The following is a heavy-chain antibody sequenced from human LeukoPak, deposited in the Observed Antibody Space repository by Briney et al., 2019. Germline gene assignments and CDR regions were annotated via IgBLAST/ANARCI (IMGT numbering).Heavy chain of an antibody. D-gene: IGHD3-10*01. CDR2: INQVESEK. V-gene: IGHV3-7*01. CDR1: GFSFSSYW. Sequence: GGSLRLSCEASGFSFSSYWMSWVRQAPGKGPEWVANINQVESEKYSVDSVKGRFTISRDNAKNSVYLQMKNLRAEDTALYYCAGLSAYYYGSYFYYYMDVWGKGTTVTVSS. CDR3: AGLSAYYYGSYFYYYMDV. J-gene: IGHJ6*03.